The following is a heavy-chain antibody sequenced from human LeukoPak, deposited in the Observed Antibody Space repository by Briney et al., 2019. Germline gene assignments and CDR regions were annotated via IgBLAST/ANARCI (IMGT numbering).Heavy chain of an antibody. Sequence: GESLKISCKGSGYRSISYWIGWVGQMPGKGLEWMDIIYPGDSDTRYSPSFQGQVTIAADKSISTAYLQWSSLKASDTAMYYCARRNTYYYDSSGYFPNNWFDPWGQGTLVTVSS. J-gene: IGHJ5*02. V-gene: IGHV5-51*01. CDR1: GYRSISYW. D-gene: IGHD3-22*01. CDR3: ARRNTYYYDSSGYFPNNWFDP. CDR2: IYPGDSDT.